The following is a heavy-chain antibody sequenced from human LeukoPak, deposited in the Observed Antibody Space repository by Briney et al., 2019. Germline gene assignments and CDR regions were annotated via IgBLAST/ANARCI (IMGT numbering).Heavy chain of an antibody. V-gene: IGHV4-39*01. CDR3: ASTLRFLPYRRFDY. CDR1: GGSIISSNYY. D-gene: IGHD3-3*01. Sequence: SETLSLTCSVSGGSIISSNYYWGWIRQPPGKGLEWIGSIYQSGSGSSYYNPSLKSRVTISGDTSKNQFFLRLSSETAADTAVYYCASTLRFLPYRRFDYWGQGTLVTVPS. CDR2: IYQSGSGSS. J-gene: IGHJ4*02.